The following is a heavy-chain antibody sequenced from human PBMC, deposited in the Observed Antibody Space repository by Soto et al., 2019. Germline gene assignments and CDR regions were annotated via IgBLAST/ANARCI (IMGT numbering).Heavy chain of an antibody. CDR1: GGTFSSYA. V-gene: IGHV1-69*13. J-gene: IGHJ6*02. D-gene: IGHD2-2*01. CDR2: IIPIFGTA. CDR3: ARVYCSSTSCSIRGYYFYYGMDV. Sequence: SVKVSCKASGGTFSSYAISWVRQAPGQGLEWMGGIIPIFGTANYAQKFQGRVTITADESTSTAYMELSSLRSEDTAVYYCARVYCSSTSCSIRGYYFYYGMDVWGQGTTVTVS.